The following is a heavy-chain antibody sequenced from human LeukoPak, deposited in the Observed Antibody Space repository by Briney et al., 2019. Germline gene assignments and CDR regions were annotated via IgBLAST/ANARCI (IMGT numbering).Heavy chain of an antibody. J-gene: IGHJ3*02. V-gene: IGHV3-74*01. CDR1: GFTFSSYW. Sequence: GGSLRLSCAASGFTFSSYWMYWVRQAPGKGLEWVSRIKSDGSSTSYADSVKGRFTTSRDNAKNTLFLQMNSLRAEDTAVYYCAREDTAMPDAFDIWGQGTMVTVSS. CDR3: AREDTAMPDAFDI. CDR2: IKSDGSST. D-gene: IGHD5-18*01.